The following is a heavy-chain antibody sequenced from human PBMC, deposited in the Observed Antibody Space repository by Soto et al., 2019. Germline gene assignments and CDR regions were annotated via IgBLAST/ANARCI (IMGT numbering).Heavy chain of an antibody. D-gene: IGHD5-12*01. CDR1: RYNFPSHW. CDR2: IFPGDSNT. V-gene: IGHV5-51*01. J-gene: IGHJ4*02. CDR3: VRHGGGYGAYPMSDY. Sequence: GASLKISWNGSRYNFPSHWIGWVRQMPDKGLEWMGIIFPGDSNTMYSPSFQGHVTISADKSTNTAYLQWSTLKASDTAIYYCVRHGGGYGAYPMSDYWGQGSLVTV.